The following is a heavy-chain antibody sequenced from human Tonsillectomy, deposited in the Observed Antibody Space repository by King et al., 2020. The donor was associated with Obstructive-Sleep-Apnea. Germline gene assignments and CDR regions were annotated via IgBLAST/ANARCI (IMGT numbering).Heavy chain of an antibody. V-gene: IGHV1-18*01. CDR3: ARVEDVGGSYWNYYGMDV. Sequence: VQLVESGAEVKKPGASVKVSCKASGYTFTSYGISWVRQAPGQGLEWMGWISAYNGNTNYAQKLQGRVTMTTDTSTSTAYMELRSLRSDDTAVDYCARVEDVGGSYWNYYGMDVWGQGTAVTVSS. J-gene: IGHJ6*02. D-gene: IGHD1-26*01. CDR2: ISAYNGNT. CDR1: GYTFTSYG.